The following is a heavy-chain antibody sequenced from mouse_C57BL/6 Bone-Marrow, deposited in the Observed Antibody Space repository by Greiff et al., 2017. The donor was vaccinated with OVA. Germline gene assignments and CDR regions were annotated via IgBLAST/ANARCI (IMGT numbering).Heavy chain of an antibody. V-gene: IGHV1-81*01. J-gene: IGHJ2*01. CDR2: IYPRSGNT. CDR3: ARRDLIYYGYDGYY. Sequence: VQVVESGAELARPGASVKLSCKASGYTFTSYGISWVKQRTGQGLEWIGEIYPRSGNTYYNEKFKGKATLTADKSSSTAYMELRSLTSEDSAVYFCARRDLIYYGYDGYYWGQGTTLTVSS. D-gene: IGHD2-2*01. CDR1: GYTFTSYG.